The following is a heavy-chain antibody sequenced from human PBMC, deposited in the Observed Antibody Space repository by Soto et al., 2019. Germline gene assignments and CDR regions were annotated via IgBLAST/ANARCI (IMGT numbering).Heavy chain of an antibody. J-gene: IGHJ6*02. D-gene: IGHD6-13*01. Sequence: GESLKISCKGSGYSFTSYWIGWVSQMPGKGLEWMGIIYPGDSDTRYSPSFQGQVTISADKSISTAYLQWSSLKASDTAMYYCARTSAAGKYYYGMDVWGQGTTVTVSS. CDR1: GYSFTSYW. CDR3: ARTSAAGKYYYGMDV. V-gene: IGHV5-51*01. CDR2: IYPGDSDT.